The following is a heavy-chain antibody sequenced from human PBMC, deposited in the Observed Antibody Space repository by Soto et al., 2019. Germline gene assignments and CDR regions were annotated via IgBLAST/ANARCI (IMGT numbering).Heavy chain of an antibody. Sequence: QVQLQESGPGLVRPSQTLSLTCTVSGGSISSGGYYWSWIRQHPGKGLEWIGYIYYSGSTYYNPSLKSRVTISIDTSKNQFSLKLSSVTAADTAVYYCARGGRRSPAMDVWGQGTTVTVSS. CDR3: ARGGRRSPAMDV. J-gene: IGHJ6*02. CDR2: IYYSGST. V-gene: IGHV4-31*03. CDR1: GGSISSGGYY.